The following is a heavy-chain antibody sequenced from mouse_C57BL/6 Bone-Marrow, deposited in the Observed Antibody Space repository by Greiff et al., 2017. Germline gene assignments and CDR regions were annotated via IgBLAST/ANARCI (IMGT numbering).Heavy chain of an antibody. CDR1: GFTFSDYG. Sequence: VQLKESGGGLVKPGGSLKLSCAASGFTFSDYGMHWVRQAPEKGLEWVAYISSGSSTIYYADTVKGRFTISRDNAKNTLFLQMTSLRSEDTAMYYCARDLYYYGRSPFAYWGQGTLVTVSA. CDR3: ARDLYYYGRSPFAY. D-gene: IGHD1-1*01. V-gene: IGHV5-17*01. CDR2: ISSGSSTI. J-gene: IGHJ3*01.